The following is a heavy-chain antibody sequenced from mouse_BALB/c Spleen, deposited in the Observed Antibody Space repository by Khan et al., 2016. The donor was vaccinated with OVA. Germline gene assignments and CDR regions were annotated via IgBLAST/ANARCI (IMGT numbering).Heavy chain of an antibody. CDR3: ARSGYDFFAY. Sequence: QVQLKESGAELVRPGSSMKISCKASGYAFSNYWMNWVRQGPGQGLEWIGQIYPGDGNPNYNGKFKDKATLTADKSSSTAYMQLSSLTYEDSAVCFGARSGYDFFAYWGQGTWVTVSA. CDR2: IYPGDGNP. J-gene: IGHJ3*01. CDR1: GYAFSNYW. V-gene: IGHV1-80*01. D-gene: IGHD2-14*01.